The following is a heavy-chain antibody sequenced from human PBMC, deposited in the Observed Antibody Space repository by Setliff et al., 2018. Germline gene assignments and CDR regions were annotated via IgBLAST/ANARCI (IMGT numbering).Heavy chain of an antibody. CDR1: GGSLRGYY. CDR2: INHSGST. Sequence: PSETLSLTCKVYGGSLRGYYWSWIRQTPGKKLEWIGEINHSGSTTYNPSLKSRVTISMDTSKNQFSLKVSSVTAADTAVYYCARSFSRREKFLLDYWGQGALVTVSS. CDR3: ARSFSRREKFLLDY. V-gene: IGHV4-34*01. J-gene: IGHJ4*02.